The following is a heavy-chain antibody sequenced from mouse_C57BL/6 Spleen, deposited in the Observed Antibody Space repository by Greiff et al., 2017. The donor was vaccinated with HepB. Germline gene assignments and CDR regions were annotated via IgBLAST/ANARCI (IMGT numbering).Heavy chain of an antibody. J-gene: IGHJ3*01. Sequence: LQESGTELVKPGASVKLSCKASGYTFTSYWMHWVKQRPGQGLEWIGNINPSNGGTNYNEKFKSKATLTVDKSSSTAYMQLSSLTSEDSAVYYCARQLRLVDFGIGFAYWGQGTLVTVSA. V-gene: IGHV1-53*01. CDR1: GYTFTSYW. CDR2: INPSNGGT. D-gene: IGHD3-2*02. CDR3: ARQLRLVDFGIGFAY.